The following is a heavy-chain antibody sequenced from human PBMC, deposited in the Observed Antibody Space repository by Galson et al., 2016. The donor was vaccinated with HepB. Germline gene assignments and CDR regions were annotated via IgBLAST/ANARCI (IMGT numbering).Heavy chain of an antibody. CDR1: GYNFATYW. Sequence: QSGAEVKKPGESLKISCKGSGYNFATYWIGWVRHMPGKGLEWMGIIYPGDSDTRYSPSFQGQVTISADKSINTAYLQWSGLKASDSAIYYCARRLNWGSRWYFDPWGRGTLVTVSS. V-gene: IGHV5-51*01. J-gene: IGHJ2*01. CDR2: IYPGDSDT. D-gene: IGHD7-27*01. CDR3: ARRLNWGSRWYFDP.